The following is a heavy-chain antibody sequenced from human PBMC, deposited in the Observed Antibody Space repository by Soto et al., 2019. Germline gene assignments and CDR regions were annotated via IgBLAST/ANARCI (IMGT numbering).Heavy chain of an antibody. V-gene: IGHV3-49*03. J-gene: IGHJ4*02. D-gene: IGHD3-9*01. CDR3: TREDYDILTGFDY. CDR2: IRSKAYGGTT. Sequence: WFRQAPGKGLEWVGFIRSKAYGGTTEYAASVKGRFTISRDDSKSIAYLQMNSLKTGDTAVYYCTREDYDILTGFDYWGQGTLVTVSS.